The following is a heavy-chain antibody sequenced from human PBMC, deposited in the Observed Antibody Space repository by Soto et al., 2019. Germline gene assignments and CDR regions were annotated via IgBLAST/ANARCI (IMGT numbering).Heavy chain of an antibody. Sequence: QVQLVESGGGVVQPGWSLRLSCAASGFTFSTYDMQWFRQAPGKGLEWVAVVSSEGGTQFYADSVKGRFTISRDNSKNSLAVQMSRLTIEDAAIYYCAIEPYYSGNVIGNLDLWGRGTLVTVSS. CDR3: AIEPYYSGNVIGNLDL. V-gene: IGHV3-30-3*01. CDR1: GFTFSTYD. D-gene: IGHD5-12*01. CDR2: VSSEGGTQ. J-gene: IGHJ2*01.